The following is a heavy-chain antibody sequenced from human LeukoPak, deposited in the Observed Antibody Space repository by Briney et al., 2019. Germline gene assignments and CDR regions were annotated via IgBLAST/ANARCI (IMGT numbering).Heavy chain of an antibody. V-gene: IGHV4-61*02. J-gene: IGHJ4*02. Sequence: SETLSLTCTVSGGSISSGSYYWSWIRQPAGKGLEWIGRIYTSGSTNYNPSLKSRVAISVDTSKNQFSLKLSSVTAADTAVYYCARDRGTWNDDGFDYWGQGTLVTVSS. CDR2: IYTSGST. CDR3: ARDRGTWNDDGFDY. D-gene: IGHD1-1*01. CDR1: GGSISSGSYY.